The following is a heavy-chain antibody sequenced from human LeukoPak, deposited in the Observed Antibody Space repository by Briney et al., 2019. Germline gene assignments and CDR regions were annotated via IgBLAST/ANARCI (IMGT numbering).Heavy chain of an antibody. J-gene: IGHJ5*02. CDR3: ARGCYDSSPGSWFDP. D-gene: IGHD3-22*01. Sequence: SETLSLTCAVYGGTFSGYYWSWIRQPPGKGLEWIGEINHSGSTNYNPSLKSRVTISVDTSKNQFSLKLSSVTAADTAVYYCARGCYDSSPGSWFDPWGQGTLVTVSS. V-gene: IGHV4-34*01. CDR2: INHSGST. CDR1: GGTFSGYY.